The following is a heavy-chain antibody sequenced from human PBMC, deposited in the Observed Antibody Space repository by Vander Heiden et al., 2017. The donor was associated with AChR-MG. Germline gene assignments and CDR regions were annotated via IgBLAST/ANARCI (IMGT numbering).Heavy chain of an antibody. D-gene: IGHD3-16*01. V-gene: IGHV4-59*13. J-gene: IGHJ5*02. CDR3: ARGGAAWGRNWFDP. Sequence: QVQLQESGPGLVKPSDTLSLTCTVSGGSISCYYRSWIRQPPGKGLDWIGYIYYSGRTNYNPSLKSRVTISVDTSKNQFSLKLSSVTAADTAVYYCARGGAAWGRNWFDPWGQGTLVTVSS. CDR2: IYYSGRT. CDR1: GGSISCYY.